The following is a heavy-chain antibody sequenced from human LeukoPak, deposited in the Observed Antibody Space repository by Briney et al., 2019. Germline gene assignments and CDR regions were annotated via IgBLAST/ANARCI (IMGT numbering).Heavy chain of an antibody. CDR2: IYYSGST. CDR1: GGSISSSSYY. D-gene: IGHD3-10*01. J-gene: IGHJ6*03. CDR3: ARARGYYYGSGSYYIDYYYYMDV. Sequence: SETLSLTCTVSGGSISSSSYYWGWIRQPPGKGLEWIGNIYYSGSTYYNPSLKSRVTISVDTSKNQFSLKLSSVTAADTAVYYCARARGYYYGSGSYYIDYYYYMDVWGKGTTVTISS. V-gene: IGHV4-39*07.